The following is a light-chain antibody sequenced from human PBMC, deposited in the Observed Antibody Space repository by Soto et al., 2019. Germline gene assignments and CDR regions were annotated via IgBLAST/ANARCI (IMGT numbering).Light chain of an antibody. Sequence: DTQLTQSPSTLSASVGDRVTITCRASQNIITWLAWYQQKSGKAPQLLIYKASSLESGVPSRFSGSGSGTEFTLTISSLQPDDFATYYCQQYNSYSLYTFGQGTKVEVK. J-gene: IGKJ2*01. CDR1: QNIITW. V-gene: IGKV1-5*03. CDR2: KAS. CDR3: QQYNSYSLYT.